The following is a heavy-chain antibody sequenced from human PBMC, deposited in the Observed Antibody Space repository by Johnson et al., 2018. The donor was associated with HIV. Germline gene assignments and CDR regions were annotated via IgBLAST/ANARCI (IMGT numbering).Heavy chain of an antibody. CDR3: AGGYGSGSGDAFDI. CDR2: ISSSGKST. J-gene: IGHJ3*02. D-gene: IGHD3-10*01. Sequence: QVQLVESGGGLVKPGGSLRLSCAVSGFIFRDYYMSWIRQAPGKGLEWVSYISSSGKSTNYADSVKGRFTISRDNAKNSLYLQMNSLRAEDTAVYYCAGGYGSGSGDAFDIWGQGTMVTVSS. CDR1: GFIFRDYY. V-gene: IGHV3-11*04.